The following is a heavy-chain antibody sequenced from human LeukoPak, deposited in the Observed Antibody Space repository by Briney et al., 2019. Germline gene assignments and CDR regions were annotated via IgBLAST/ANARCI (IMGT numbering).Heavy chain of an antibody. J-gene: IGHJ3*02. V-gene: IGHV4-30-2*01. D-gene: IGHD3-3*02. CDR3: ARAGTIFAGLPDAFDI. CDR2: IYHSGST. Sequence: PSQTLSLTRAVSGGSISSGGYSWSWIRQPPGKGLEWIGYIYHSGSTYYNPSLKSRVTISVDRSKNQFSLKLSSVTAADTAVYYCARAGTIFAGLPDAFDIWGQGTMVTVSS. CDR1: GGSISSGGYS.